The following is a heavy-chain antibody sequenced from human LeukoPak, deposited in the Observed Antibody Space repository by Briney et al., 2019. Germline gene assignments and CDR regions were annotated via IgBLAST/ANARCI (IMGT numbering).Heavy chain of an antibody. D-gene: IGHD4-23*01. Sequence: SETLSLTRTVSGGSISSYYWSWIRQPPGKGLEWIGYIFYSGSTNYNPSLKSRVTISVDTSKNQFSLKLSSVTAADTAVYYCARGKGNSDWFDPWGQGTLVTVSS. J-gene: IGHJ5*02. CDR2: IFYSGST. CDR3: ARGKGNSDWFDP. V-gene: IGHV4-59*01. CDR1: GGSISSYY.